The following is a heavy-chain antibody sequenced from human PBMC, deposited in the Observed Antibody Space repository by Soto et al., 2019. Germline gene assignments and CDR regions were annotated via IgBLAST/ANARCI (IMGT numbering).Heavy chain of an antibody. CDR3: ASLSSGWPFDY. CDR1: RFTFSSYA. CDR2: ISYDGSNK. Sequence: GGSLRLSCAASRFTFSSYAMHWVRQAPGKGLEWVAVISYDGSNKYYADSVKGRFTISRDNSKNTLYLQMNSLRAEDTAVYYCASLSSGWPFDYWGQGTLVTVSS. D-gene: IGHD6-19*01. J-gene: IGHJ4*02. V-gene: IGHV3-30-3*01.